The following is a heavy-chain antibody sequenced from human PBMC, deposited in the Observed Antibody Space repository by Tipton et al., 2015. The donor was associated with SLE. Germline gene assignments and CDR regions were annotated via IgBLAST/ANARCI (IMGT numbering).Heavy chain of an antibody. CDR3: FAIYDLGSMFV. J-gene: IGHJ4*02. CDR2: IRSRSNNYAT. V-gene: IGHV3-73*01. Sequence: SLRLSCVVSGFTFSGFALHWVRQASGKGLEWVGHIRSRSNNYATAYGASVKGRFTISRDDSKDTAYLQMNSLKVEDTAIYYCFAIYDLGSMFVRGQGTLVTVSS. D-gene: IGHD3-3*01. CDR1: GFTFSGFA.